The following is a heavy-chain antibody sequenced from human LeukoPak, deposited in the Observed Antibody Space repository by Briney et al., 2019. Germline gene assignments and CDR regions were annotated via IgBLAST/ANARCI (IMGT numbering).Heavy chain of an antibody. D-gene: IGHD2-8*01. Sequence: SVKVSCKASGGTFSSYAISWVRQAPGQGLEWMGGIIPIFGTANYAQKFQGRVTITTDESTSTAYMELSSLRSEDTAVYYCAIEELGYCTNGVCYSSPFDYWGQGTLVIVSS. J-gene: IGHJ4*02. CDR3: AIEELGYCTNGVCYSSPFDY. CDR1: GGTFSSYA. CDR2: IIPIFGTA. V-gene: IGHV1-69*05.